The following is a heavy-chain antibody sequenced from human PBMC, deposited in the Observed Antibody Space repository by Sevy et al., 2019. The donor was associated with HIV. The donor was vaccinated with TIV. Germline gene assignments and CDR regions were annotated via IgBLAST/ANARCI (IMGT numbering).Heavy chain of an antibody. Sequence: ASVKVSCKASGYTFTGYYLHWVRQAPGQGLEWMGWINPNSGGTNYEQKFQGRVTMTRKTSIRTAYVELNRLRSDDTAVYYCARSNRPTGYGYGCNYWGQGTLVTVSS. D-gene: IGHD5-18*01. CDR3: ARSNRPTGYGYGCNY. V-gene: IGHV1-2*02. CDR2: INPNSGGT. J-gene: IGHJ4*02. CDR1: GYTFTGYY.